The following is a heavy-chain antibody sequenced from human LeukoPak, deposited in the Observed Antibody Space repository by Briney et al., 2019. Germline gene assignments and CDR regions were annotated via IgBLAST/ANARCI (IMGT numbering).Heavy chain of an antibody. CDR3: ARLNGYGRFDY. D-gene: IGHD5-18*01. CDR2: INHSGST. J-gene: IGHJ4*02. Sequence: SETLSLTCTVSGGSISSSSYYWSWIRQPPGKGLEWIGEINHSGSTYYNPSLKSRVTISVDTSKNQFSLKLSSVTAADTAVYYCARLNGYGRFDYWGQGTLVTVSS. CDR1: GGSISSSSYY. V-gene: IGHV4-39*07.